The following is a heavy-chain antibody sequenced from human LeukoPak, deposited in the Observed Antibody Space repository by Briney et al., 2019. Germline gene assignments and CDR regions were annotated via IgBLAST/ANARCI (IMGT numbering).Heavy chain of an antibody. CDR1: GGSFSGYY. Sequence: SETLSLTCAVYGGSFSGYYWSWIRQPPGKGLEWIGEINHSGSTNCNPSLKSRVTISVDTSRNQFSLKLSSVTAADTAVYYCARQHYYDSSGYPDAFDIWGQGTMVTVSS. D-gene: IGHD3-22*01. J-gene: IGHJ3*02. CDR3: ARQHYYDSSGYPDAFDI. CDR2: INHSGST. V-gene: IGHV4-34*01.